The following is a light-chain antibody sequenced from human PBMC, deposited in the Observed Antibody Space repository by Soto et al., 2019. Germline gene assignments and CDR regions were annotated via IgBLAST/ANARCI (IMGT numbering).Light chain of an antibody. CDR2: LDSDGSH. Sequence: QSVLTQSPSASASLGASVKLTCTLSSGHSTYAIAWHQQQPEKGPRYLMKLDSDGSHSKGDEIPDRFSGSSSGAERYLTISSLQSEDEADYSCQSWDTGIVVFGGGTKLTVL. CDR1: SGHSTYA. V-gene: IGLV4-69*02. J-gene: IGLJ2*01. CDR3: QSWDTGIVV.